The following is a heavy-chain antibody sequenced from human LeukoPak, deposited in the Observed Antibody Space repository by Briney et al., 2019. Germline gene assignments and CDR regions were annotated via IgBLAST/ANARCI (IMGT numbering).Heavy chain of an antibody. CDR3: ARGGQQLVPGFGP. CDR1: GGSFSSYA. Sequence: SVQVSCQASGGSFSSYALSWVRPAPGRGLDWMGRIIPIFGIANYAQKFHGRVTTTADKSTSTAYMELSSLRSEDTAVYYCARGGQQLVPGFGPWGQGTLLTVSS. J-gene: IGHJ5*02. CDR2: IIPIFGIA. V-gene: IGHV1-69*04. D-gene: IGHD6-13*01.